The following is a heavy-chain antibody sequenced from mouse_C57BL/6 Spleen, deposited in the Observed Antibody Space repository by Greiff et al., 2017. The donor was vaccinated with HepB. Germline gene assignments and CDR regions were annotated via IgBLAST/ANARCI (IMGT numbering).Heavy chain of an antibody. D-gene: IGHD1-1*01. CDR2: ISDGGSYT. J-gene: IGHJ1*03. CDR1: GFTFSSYA. V-gene: IGHV5-4*01. CDR3: ARDGSSYVRYFDV. Sequence: EVKLMESGGGLVKPGGSLKLSCAASGFTFSSYAMSWVRQTPEKRLEWVATISDGGSYTYYPDNVKGRFTISRDNAKNNLYLQMSHLKSEDTAMYYCARDGSSYVRYFDVWGTGTTVTVSS.